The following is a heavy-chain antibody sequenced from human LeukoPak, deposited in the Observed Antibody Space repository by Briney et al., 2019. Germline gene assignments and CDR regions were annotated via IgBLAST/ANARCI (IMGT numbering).Heavy chain of an antibody. CDR1: GGTISSYN. CDR3: ARGSGSSWTFDY. CDR2: IYYSGST. J-gene: IGHJ4*02. Sequence: PSETLSLTCTVSGGTISSYNWSWIRPPPGKGLEWVGDIYYSGSTNYNPSLKSRVTISVDTSKNHFSLKLRSVTAADTAVYYCARGSGSSWTFDYWGQGTLVTVSS. V-gene: IGHV4-59*01. D-gene: IGHD6-13*01.